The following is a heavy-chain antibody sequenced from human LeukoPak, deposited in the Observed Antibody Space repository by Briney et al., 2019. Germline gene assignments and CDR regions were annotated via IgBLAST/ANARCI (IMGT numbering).Heavy chain of an antibody. CDR1: GFTFSSYA. J-gene: IGHJ4*02. V-gene: IGHV3-53*01. D-gene: IGHD4-23*01. CDR3: ARDLSRGGNSGFDY. CDR2: IYSGGST. Sequence: GGSLRLSCAASGFTFSSYAMRWVRQAPRKGLEWVSVIYSGGSTYYADSVKGRFTISRDNSKNTLYLQMNSLRAEDTAVYYCARDLSRGGNSGFDYWGQGTLVTVSS.